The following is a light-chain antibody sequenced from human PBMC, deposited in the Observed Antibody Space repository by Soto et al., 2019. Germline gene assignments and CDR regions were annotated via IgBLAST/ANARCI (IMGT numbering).Light chain of an antibody. J-gene: IGKJ1*01. CDR2: GAS. Sequence: EIVMTQSPATLSLSPGERATLSCRASQSVSSSYLSWYQQKPGQAPRLLIYGASTRATGIPARFSGSGSGTDFTLTISSLQPEDFAVYYCQQDYNLQWTVGQGTKVEIK. CDR3: QQDYNLQWT. CDR1: QSVSSSY. V-gene: IGKV3D-7*01.